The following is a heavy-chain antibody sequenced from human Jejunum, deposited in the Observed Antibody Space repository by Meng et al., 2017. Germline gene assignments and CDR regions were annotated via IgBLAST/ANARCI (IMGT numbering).Heavy chain of an antibody. CDR2: VFDSGST. J-gene: IGHJ4*02. CDR1: GGSVSGRSFY. D-gene: IGHD4-17*01. CDR3: ATDVYGDGLAYLDY. Sequence: QGQLQESAPGLVRPSETLSLTCAISGGSVSGRSFYWTWIRQSPGKGLEWIGYVFDSGSTKYNPSLSSRVTISADTSKNQFSLELSSVTAADTAVYYCATDVYGDGLAYLDYWGQGSLVTVSS. V-gene: IGHV4-61*01.